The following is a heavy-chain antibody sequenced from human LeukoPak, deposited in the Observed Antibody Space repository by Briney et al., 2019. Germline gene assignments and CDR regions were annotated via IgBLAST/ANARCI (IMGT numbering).Heavy chain of an antibody. D-gene: IGHD6-6*01. Sequence: SEILSLTCTVSGGSISSYYWSWIRQPPGKGLEWIGYIYYSGSTNYNPSLKSRVTISVDTSKNQFSLKLSSVTAADTAVYYCARHESSSPHFDYWDQGTLVTVSS. J-gene: IGHJ4*02. V-gene: IGHV4-59*08. CDR3: ARHESSSPHFDY. CDR1: GGSISSYY. CDR2: IYYSGST.